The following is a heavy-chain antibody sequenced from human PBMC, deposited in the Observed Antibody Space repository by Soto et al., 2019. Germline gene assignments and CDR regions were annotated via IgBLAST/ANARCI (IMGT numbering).Heavy chain of an antibody. Sequence: GGSLRLSCAASGFTFSSYAMSWVRQAPGKGLEWVSAISGSGGSTYYADSVKGRFTISRDNSKNTLYLQMNSLRAEDTAVYYCAKAVYYYDSSGYYYVSFSPFAYWGQGTLVTVSS. D-gene: IGHD3-22*01. CDR1: GFTFSSYA. CDR3: AKAVYYYDSSGYYYVSFSPFAY. J-gene: IGHJ4*02. CDR2: ISGSGGST. V-gene: IGHV3-23*01.